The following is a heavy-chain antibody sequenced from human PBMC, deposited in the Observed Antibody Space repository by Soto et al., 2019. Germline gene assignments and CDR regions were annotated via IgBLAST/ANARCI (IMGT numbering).Heavy chain of an antibody. J-gene: IGHJ5*02. CDR3: ARDVSLLVILES. Sequence: EIQLVESGGDLVKSGGSLRLSCAASGFAFSSYTMNWVRQAPGKGLEWISSISSGGDSTHHADSVKGRFTVTRDSAKNSMFLQMHSLRVEDTAVYYCARDVSLLVILESWGQGTLVTVSS. D-gene: IGHD2-15*01. CDR2: ISSGGDST. V-gene: IGHV3-21*06. CDR1: GFAFSSYT.